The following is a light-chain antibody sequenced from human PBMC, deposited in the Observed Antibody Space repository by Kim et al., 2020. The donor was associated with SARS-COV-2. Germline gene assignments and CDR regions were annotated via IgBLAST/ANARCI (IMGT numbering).Light chain of an antibody. V-gene: IGLV3-1*01. CDR3: QAWDSSTVV. CDR1: KLGDRY. Sequence: VSPGQTASITCSGDKLGDRYACWYQQKPGQSPVLVIYQDSKRPSGIPERFSGSNSGNTATLTISGTQAMDEADYYCQAWDSSTVVFGGGTQLTVL. J-gene: IGLJ2*01. CDR2: QDS.